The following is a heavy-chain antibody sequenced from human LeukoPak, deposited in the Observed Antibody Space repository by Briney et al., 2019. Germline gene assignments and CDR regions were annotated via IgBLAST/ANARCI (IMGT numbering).Heavy chain of an antibody. CDR1: RFTFNDYG. V-gene: IGHV3-20*04. CDR2: INWNGGST. CDR3: ARNFGGGDRSGPFY. D-gene: IGHD3-22*01. J-gene: IGHJ4*02. Sequence: GGSLRLSCAASRFTFNDYGMSWVRQAPGKGLEWVSGINWNGGSTGYADSVKGRFTISRDNAKNSLYLQMNSLRAEDTAFYYYARNFGGGDRSGPFYWGQGTLVTVSS.